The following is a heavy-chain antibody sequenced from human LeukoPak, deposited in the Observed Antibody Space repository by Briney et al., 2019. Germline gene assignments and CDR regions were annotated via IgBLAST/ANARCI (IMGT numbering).Heavy chain of an antibody. J-gene: IGHJ4*02. Sequence: ASVKVSCKASGGTFSSYAISWVRQAPGQGLEWMGGIIPIFGTANYAQKFQGRVTITADKSTSTAYMELSSLRSEDTAVYYCARDPGLRYFDYWGQGTLVTVSS. CDR3: ARDPGLRYFDY. CDR1: GGTFSSYA. CDR2: IIPIFGTA. V-gene: IGHV1-69*06.